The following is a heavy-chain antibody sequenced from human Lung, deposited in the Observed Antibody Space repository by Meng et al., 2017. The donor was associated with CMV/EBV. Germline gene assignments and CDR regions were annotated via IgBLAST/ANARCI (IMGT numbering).Heavy chain of an antibody. CDR1: GGSFSGYK. CDR3: ARLNNLVTIFGVPSTEGYFQI. V-gene: IGHV4-34*01. Sequence: SXTLSLXCGVYGGSFSGYKWSWIRQTPGKGLEWIGEVNHSGGANYNPSLKGRATISVDTSKNQFSLRLTAVTAADTAVYYCARLNNLVTIFGVPSTEGYFQIXGQGXLVTVSS. D-gene: IGHD3-3*01. CDR2: VNHSGGA. J-gene: IGHJ1*01.